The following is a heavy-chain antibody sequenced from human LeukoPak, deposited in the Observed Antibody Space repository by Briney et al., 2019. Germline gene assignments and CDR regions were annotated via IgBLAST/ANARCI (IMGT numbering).Heavy chain of an antibody. J-gene: IGHJ6*02. V-gene: IGHV4-59*01. CDR1: GGSISSYY. CDR2: IYYSGST. Sequence: SETLSLTCTVSGGSISSYYWSWIRQPPGKGLEWIGYIYYSGSTNYNPSLKSRVTISVDTSKNQFSLKLSSVTAADTAVYYCARDNYYGSGSYVGAPNGMDVWGQGTTVTVSS. D-gene: IGHD3-10*01. CDR3: ARDNYYGSGSYVGAPNGMDV.